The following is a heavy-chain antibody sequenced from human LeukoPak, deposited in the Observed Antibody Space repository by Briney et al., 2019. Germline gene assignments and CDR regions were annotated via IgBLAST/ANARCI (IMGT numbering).Heavy chain of an antibody. J-gene: IGHJ6*03. CDR2: INHRGSI. Sequence: SETLSLTCAVYGGSFSGYYWSWIRQAPGKGLEWIGEINHRGSINYNPSLKSRVTISVDTSKNQFSLKLSSVTAADTAVYYCARRTSSSWYYYYYYMDVWGKGTTVTISS. V-gene: IGHV4-34*01. CDR3: ARRTSSSWYYYYYYMDV. CDR1: GGSFSGYY. D-gene: IGHD6-13*01.